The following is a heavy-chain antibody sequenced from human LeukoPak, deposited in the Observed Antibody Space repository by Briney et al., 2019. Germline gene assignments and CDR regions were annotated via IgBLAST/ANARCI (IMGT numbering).Heavy chain of an antibody. Sequence: GGSLRLSCAASGFTFSSYAMHWVRQAPGKGLEYVSAISSNGGSTYYANSVKGRFTISRDNSKNTLYLQMGSLRAEDMAVYYCARAGSSSHHYYYYMDVWGKGTTVSVSS. CDR2: ISSNGGST. CDR1: GFTFSSYA. D-gene: IGHD6-6*01. J-gene: IGHJ6*03. V-gene: IGHV3-64*01. CDR3: ARAGSSSHHYYYYMDV.